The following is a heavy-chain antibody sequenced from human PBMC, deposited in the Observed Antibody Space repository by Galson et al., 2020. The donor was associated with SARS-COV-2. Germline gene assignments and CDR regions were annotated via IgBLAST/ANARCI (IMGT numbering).Heavy chain of an antibody. CDR2: IVVGSGKT. CDR1: GFRFTASA. D-gene: IGHD1-26*01. V-gene: IGHV1-58*01. CDR3: AAFVGNNPAY. Sequence: SVKVSCKTSGFRFTASAVQWVRQARGQRLEWIGWIVVGSGKTNYAQKFQERVTITRDMSTTTAYMELSSLRSEDTAVYYCAAFVGNNPAYWGQGTLASVSS. J-gene: IGHJ4*02.